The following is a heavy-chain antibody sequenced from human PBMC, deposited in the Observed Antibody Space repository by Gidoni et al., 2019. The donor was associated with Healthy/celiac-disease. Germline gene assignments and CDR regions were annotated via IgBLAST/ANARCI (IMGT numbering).Heavy chain of an antibody. CDR2: INHSGST. V-gene: IGHV4-34*01. CDR3: ARGRKITFGGVIVIPRGFDY. J-gene: IGHJ4*02. Sequence: QVQLQQWGAGLLKPSETLSLTCAVYGGSFSGYYWSWIRQTPGKGLEWIGEINHSGSTNYNPSLKSRVTISVDTSKNQFSLKLSSVTAADTAVYYCARGRKITFGGVIVIPRGFDYWGQGTLVTVSS. D-gene: IGHD3-16*02. CDR1: GGSFSGYY.